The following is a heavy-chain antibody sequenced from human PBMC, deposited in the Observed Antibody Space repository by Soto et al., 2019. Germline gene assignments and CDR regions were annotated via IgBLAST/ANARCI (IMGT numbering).Heavy chain of an antibody. D-gene: IGHD3-10*01. J-gene: IGHJ6*02. V-gene: IGHV1-46*01. CDR1: GYTFTSYY. Sequence: ASVKVSCKASGYTFTSYYMHWVRQAPAQGLEWMGIINPSGGSTSYAQKFQGRVTMTRDTSTSTVYMELSSLRSEDTAVYYCARTEQFRITIVQGGPLDVCSQGTSDT. CDR3: ARTEQFRITIVQGGPLDV. CDR2: INPSGGST.